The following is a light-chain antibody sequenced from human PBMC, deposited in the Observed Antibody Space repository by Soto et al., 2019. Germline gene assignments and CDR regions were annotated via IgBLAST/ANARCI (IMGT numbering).Light chain of an antibody. CDR1: SSDIGAGYR. V-gene: IGLV1-40*01. CDR3: QSYDSSLSGSLV. CDR2: ANS. Sequence: QSVLTQPPSVSGAPGERVTISCTGSSSDIGAGYRVRWYQQVPGTAPKLLIYANSNRPSGVPDRFSGSKSGTSASLAITGLQAEDEADYYCQSYDSSLSGSLVFGGGTKLTVL. J-gene: IGLJ2*01.